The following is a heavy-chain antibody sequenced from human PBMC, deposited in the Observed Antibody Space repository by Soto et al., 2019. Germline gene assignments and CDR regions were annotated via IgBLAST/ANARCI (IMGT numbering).Heavy chain of an antibody. V-gene: IGHV3-7*03. D-gene: IGHD3-22*01. CDR1: GFTFSSYW. Sequence: GESLKISCAASGFTFSSYWMSWVRQAPGKGLEWVANIKQDGSEKYYVDSVKGRFTISRDNAKNSLYLQMNSLRAEDTAVYYCASHYYDSSGYLSPQFDYWGQGTLVTVSS. CDR2: IKQDGSEK. J-gene: IGHJ4*02. CDR3: ASHYYDSSGYLSPQFDY.